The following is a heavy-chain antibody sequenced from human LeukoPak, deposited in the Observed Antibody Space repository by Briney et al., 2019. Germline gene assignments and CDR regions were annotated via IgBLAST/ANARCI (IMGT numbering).Heavy chain of an antibody. CDR3: ARAGKVYGGNSYFDY. CDR1: GFTFSRYN. J-gene: IGHJ4*02. V-gene: IGHV3-21*06. CDR2: ISTSSSYI. Sequence: PGGSLRLSCAASGFTFSRYNMNWVRQAPGKGLEWVSSISTSSSYIYYGDSVKGRLTITRDNAKNSLYLQMNSLRAEDTAVYYCARAGKVYGGNSYFDYWGQGTLVTVSS. D-gene: IGHD4-23*01.